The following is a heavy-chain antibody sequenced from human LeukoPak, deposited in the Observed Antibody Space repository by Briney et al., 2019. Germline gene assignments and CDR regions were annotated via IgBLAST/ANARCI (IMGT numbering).Heavy chain of an antibody. D-gene: IGHD1-1*01. J-gene: IGHJ4*02. V-gene: IGHV3-66*01. CDR2: IYSGGST. CDR1: GFTFSSYW. CDR3: ARVDPGYNYYFDY. Sequence: GGSLRLSCAASGFTFSSYWMSWVRQAPGKGLEWVSVIYSGGSTYYADSVKGRFTISRDNSKNTLYLQMNSLRAEDTAVYYCARVDPGYNYYFDYWGQGTLVTVSS.